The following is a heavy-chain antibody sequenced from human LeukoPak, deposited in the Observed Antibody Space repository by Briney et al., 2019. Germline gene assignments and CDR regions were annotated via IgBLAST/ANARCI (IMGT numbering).Heavy chain of an antibody. CDR1: GGSISSYY. Sequence: SETLSLTCTVSGGSISSYYWSWIRQPPGKGLEWIGYIYYSGSTNYNPSLKSRVTISVDTSKNQFSLKLSSLTAADTAVYYCARGTYGSSWQLEHFDYWGQGTLVTVLS. CDR3: ARGTYGSSWQLEHFDY. D-gene: IGHD6-13*01. J-gene: IGHJ4*02. CDR2: IYYSGST. V-gene: IGHV4-59*01.